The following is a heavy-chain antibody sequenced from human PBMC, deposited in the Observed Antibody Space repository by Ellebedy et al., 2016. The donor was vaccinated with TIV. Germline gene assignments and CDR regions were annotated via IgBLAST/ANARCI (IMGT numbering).Heavy chain of an antibody. CDR1: GGSISSSSYY. CDR2: IYYSGST. V-gene: IGHV4-39*01. CDR3: ARTAITTTPTPINWFDP. J-gene: IGHJ5*02. D-gene: IGHD2-21*02. Sequence: MPSETLSLTCTVSGGSISSSSYYRGWIRQPPGKGLEWIGSIYYSGSTYYNPSLKSRVTISVDTSKNQFSLKLSSVTAADTAVYYCARTAITTTPTPINWFDPWGQGTLVTVSS.